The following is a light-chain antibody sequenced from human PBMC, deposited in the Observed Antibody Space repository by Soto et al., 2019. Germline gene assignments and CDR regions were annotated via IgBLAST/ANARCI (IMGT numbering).Light chain of an antibody. CDR2: GAS. CDR1: QNIYGW. J-gene: IGKJ1*01. Sequence: DIQMTQSPSTLSASIGDRVTITCRASQNIYGWFAWYQQKPGKGPKLLIYGASTLESGVPSRFSGSGSGTEFTLTISRLQPDDFATYHFQQYATFSRTFGQGTKVDIK. V-gene: IGKV1-5*03. CDR3: QQYATFSRT.